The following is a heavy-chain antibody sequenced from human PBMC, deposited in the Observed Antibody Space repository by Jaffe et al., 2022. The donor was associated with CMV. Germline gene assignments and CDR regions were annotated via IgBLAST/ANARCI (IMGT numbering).Heavy chain of an antibody. D-gene: IGHD3-10*01. CDR1: GFTVSSNY. CDR3: ASDITYYYYMDV. Sequence: EVQLVESGGGLVQPGGSLRLSCAASGFTVSSNYMSWVRQAPGKGLEWVSVIYSGGSTYYADSVKGRFTISRDNSKNTLYLQMNSLRAEDTAVYYCASDITYYYYMDVWGKGTTVTVSS. V-gene: IGHV3-66*01. J-gene: IGHJ6*03. CDR2: IYSGGST.